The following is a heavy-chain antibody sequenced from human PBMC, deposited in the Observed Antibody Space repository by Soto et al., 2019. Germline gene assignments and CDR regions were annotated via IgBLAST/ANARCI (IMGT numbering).Heavy chain of an antibody. J-gene: IGHJ5*02. CDR2: IYWNDDK. CDR1: GFSHSTSGVA. D-gene: IGHD2-21*02. Sequence: QITLKESGPTLVKPTQTLTLTCTLSGFSHSTSGVAVGWIRQPPGKALEWLGHIYWNDDKYYSTSLKSRLSLTKDTAKKQVVRTRTNVDPVDTGTYYCARLLTAALFSYDLWGQGTLVTVSA. CDR3: ARLLTAALFSYDL. V-gene: IGHV2-5*01.